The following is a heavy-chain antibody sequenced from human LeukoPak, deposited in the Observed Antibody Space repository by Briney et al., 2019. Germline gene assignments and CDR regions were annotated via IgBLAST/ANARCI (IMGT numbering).Heavy chain of an antibody. CDR2: IKQDGSEK. CDR3: ARERPAYCGGDCYSRLDY. D-gene: IGHD2-21*01. CDR1: GFTFSSYW. J-gene: IGHJ4*02. Sequence: GGSLRLSCAASGFTFSSYWMSWVRQAPGKGLEWVANIKQDGSEKYYVDSVKGRFTISRDNAKNSLYLQMNSLRAEDTAVYYCARERPAYCGGDCYSRLDYWGQGTLVTVSS. V-gene: IGHV3-7*01.